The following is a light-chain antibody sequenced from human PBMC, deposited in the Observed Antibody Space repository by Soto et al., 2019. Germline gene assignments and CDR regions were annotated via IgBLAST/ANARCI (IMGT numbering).Light chain of an antibody. J-gene: IGKJ1*01. CDR3: QQSYSTPPWT. Sequence: DIQLTQSPSSLSASVGDKVTITCRASQSIRSYLNWVQQKPGKAPKLLIYDASSLQTGVPSRFSGSGSGTDFSLTISSLQPEDFATYYFQQSYSTPPWTFXQGTKVDIK. CDR2: DAS. V-gene: IGKV1-39*01. CDR1: QSIRSY.